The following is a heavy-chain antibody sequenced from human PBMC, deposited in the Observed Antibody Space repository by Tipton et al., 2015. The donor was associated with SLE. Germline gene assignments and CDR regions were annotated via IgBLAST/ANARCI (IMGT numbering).Heavy chain of an antibody. D-gene: IGHD3-22*01. CDR1: GGSISSSSYY. CDR2: IYYSGST. V-gene: IGHV4-39*01. J-gene: IGHJ3*02. Sequence: GSLRLSCTVSGGSISSSSYYWGWIRQPPGKGLEWIGSIYYSGSTYYNPSLKSRVTISVDTSKNQFSLKLSSVTAADTAVYYCARPLGVVVIPDAFDIWGQGTMVTVSS. CDR3: ARPLGVVVIPDAFDI.